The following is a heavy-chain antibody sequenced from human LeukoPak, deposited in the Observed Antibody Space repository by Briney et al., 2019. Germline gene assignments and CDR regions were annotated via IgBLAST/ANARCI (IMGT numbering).Heavy chain of an antibody. CDR1: GYTFTTYG. D-gene: IGHD6-13*01. V-gene: IGHV1-18*01. J-gene: IGHJ4*02. Sequence: ASVKVSCKASGYTFTTYGISWVRQAPGQGLEWMGWISTYNGNPTYVQNLQGRVTMTTDTSTSTAYMELRSLRSDDTAVYYCARVSGRIAANFDYWGQGTLVTVSS. CDR3: ARVSGRIAANFDY. CDR2: ISTYNGNP.